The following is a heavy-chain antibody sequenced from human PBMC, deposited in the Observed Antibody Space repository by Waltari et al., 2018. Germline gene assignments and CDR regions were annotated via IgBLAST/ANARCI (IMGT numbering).Heavy chain of an antibody. J-gene: IGHJ4*02. CDR2: IYPGDSDT. CDR3: ARHGDYEYYFDY. CDR1: GGSISSYY. D-gene: IGHD4-17*01. Sequence: VQLQESGPGLVKPSETLSLTCTVSGGSISSYYWSWIRQPPGKGLEWMGIIYPGDSDTRYSPSFQGQVTISADKSISTAYLQWSSLKASDTAMYYCARHGDYEYYFDYWGQGTLVTVSS. V-gene: IGHV5-51*01.